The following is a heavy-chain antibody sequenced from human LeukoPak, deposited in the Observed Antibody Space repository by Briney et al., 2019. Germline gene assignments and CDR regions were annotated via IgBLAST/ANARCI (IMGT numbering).Heavy chain of an antibody. D-gene: IGHD6-19*01. V-gene: IGHV4-59*13. Sequence: SETLSLTCTVSGGSISSYYWSWIRQPPGKGLEWIGYIYYSGSTNYNPSLKSRVTISVDTSKNQFSLKLSSLTAADTAVYYCARVISIERGWYYYYGMDVWGKGTTVTVSS. CDR2: IYYSGST. CDR3: ARVISIERGWYYYYGMDV. J-gene: IGHJ6*04. CDR1: GGSISSYY.